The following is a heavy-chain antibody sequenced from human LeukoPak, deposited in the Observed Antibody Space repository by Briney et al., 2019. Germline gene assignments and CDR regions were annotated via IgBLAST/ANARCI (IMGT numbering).Heavy chain of an antibody. CDR3: ARDAGFHGYGDFFFDY. Sequence: HSGGSQTLSCAPSGFTFTIYWMSCVRHAPGKGREWVAKIKQEGSDKLHVDSVKGRFTISRNHAKTSLYLQMNSESREDTAVYYCARDAGFHGYGDFFFDYWGKGTLVTVSS. CDR1: GFTFTIYW. CDR2: IKQEGSDK. V-gene: IGHV3-7*01. D-gene: IGHD4-17*01. J-gene: IGHJ4*02.